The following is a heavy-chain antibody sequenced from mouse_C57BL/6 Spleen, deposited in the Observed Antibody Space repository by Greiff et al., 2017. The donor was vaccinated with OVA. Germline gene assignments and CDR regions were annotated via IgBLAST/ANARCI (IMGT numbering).Heavy chain of an antibody. D-gene: IGHD1-1*01. J-gene: IGHJ2*01. Sequence: QVQLQQPGAELVKPGASVKMSCKASGYTFTSYWITWVKQRPGQGLEWIGDIYPGSGSTNYNEKFKSKATLTVDTSSSTAYMQLSSLTSEDSAVYYGARRRYYGSSQYYFDYWGQGTTLTVSS. CDR1: GYTFTSYW. CDR3: ARRRYYGSSQYYFDY. V-gene: IGHV1-55*01. CDR2: IYPGSGST.